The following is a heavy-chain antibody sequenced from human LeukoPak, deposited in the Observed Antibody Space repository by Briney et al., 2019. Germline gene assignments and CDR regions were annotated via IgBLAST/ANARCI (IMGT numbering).Heavy chain of an antibody. CDR2: INHSGST. CDR3: ARHRWELALGFDY. D-gene: IGHD1-26*01. J-gene: IGHJ4*02. V-gene: IGHV4-34*01. CDR1: DGSFSGYS. Sequence: SETLSLTCAVYDGSFSGYSWSWIRQPPGKGLEWIGEINHSGSTNYNPSLKSRVTISLDTSKNQFSLRLSSVTAADTAVYYCARHRWELALGFDYWGQGTLVTVSS.